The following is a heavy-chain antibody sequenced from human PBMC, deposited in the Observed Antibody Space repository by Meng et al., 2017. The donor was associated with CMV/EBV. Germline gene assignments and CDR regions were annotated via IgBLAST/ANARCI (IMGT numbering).Heavy chain of an antibody. V-gene: IGHV5-51*01. CDR3: ARQWTDSSGYYGS. CDR1: GYSFTSYW. Sequence: KVSCKGSGYSFTSYWIGWVRLMPGKGLEWMGMIYPGDSDTRYSPSFQGQVTISADKSISTAYLQWSSLKASDTAMYYCARQWTDSSGYYGSWGQGTLVTVSS. CDR2: IYPGDSDT. J-gene: IGHJ1*01. D-gene: IGHD3-22*01.